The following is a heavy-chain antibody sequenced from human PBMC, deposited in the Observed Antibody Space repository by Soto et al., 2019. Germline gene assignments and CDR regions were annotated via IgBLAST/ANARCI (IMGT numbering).Heavy chain of an antibody. J-gene: IGHJ3*02. CDR2: ITSSGTGV. CDR3: ARAYSDAFDI. CDR1: GFTFSDYY. D-gene: IGHD2-15*01. V-gene: IGHV3-11*01. Sequence: QVQLVESGGGLVKPGGSLRLSCAASGFTFSDYYMTWIRQAPGKGLEWVSYITSSGTGVYYPDSVKGRFTISRDNAKKSLYLQMSSLRAEDAALYYCARAYSDAFDIWGQGTMVTVSS.